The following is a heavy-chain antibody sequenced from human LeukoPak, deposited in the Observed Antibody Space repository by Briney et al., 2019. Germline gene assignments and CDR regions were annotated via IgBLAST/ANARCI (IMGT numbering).Heavy chain of an antibody. CDR2: INPNSGGT. D-gene: IGHD3-3*01. J-gene: IGHJ5*02. CDR3: ASVATIFGVVIFPNWFDP. Sequence: GASVKVSCKASGYTFTGYYMHWVRQAPGQGLEWMGWINPNSGGTNYAQKFQGGVTMTRDTSISTAYMELSRLRSDDTAVYYCASVATIFGVVIFPNWFDPWGQGTLVTVSS. V-gene: IGHV1-2*02. CDR1: GYTFTGYY.